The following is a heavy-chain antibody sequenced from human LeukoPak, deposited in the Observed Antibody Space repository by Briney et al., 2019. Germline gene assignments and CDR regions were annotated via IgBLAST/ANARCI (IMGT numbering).Heavy chain of an antibody. CDR1: GGSNSSSNW. V-gene: IGHV4/OR15-8*01. J-gene: IGHJ4*02. CDR3: ARAIQLWPTYYFDY. CDR2: IYHSGST. Sequence: SETLSLTCDVSGGSNSSSNWWSCVRQPPGKGLEWFGEIYHSGSTNYNPSLKRRVTISVDKSKNQFSLKLSSVTAADTAVYYCARAIQLWPTYYFDYWGQGTLVTVSS. D-gene: IGHD5-18*01.